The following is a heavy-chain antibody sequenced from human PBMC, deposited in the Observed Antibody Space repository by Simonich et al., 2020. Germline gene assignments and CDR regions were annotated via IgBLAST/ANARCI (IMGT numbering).Heavy chain of an antibody. V-gene: IGHV1-2*02. CDR1: GYTFTGYY. J-gene: IGHJ6*03. Sequence: QVQLVQSGAEVKKPGASVKGSCKASGYTFTGYYMHWVRQAPGQGLDWMGWSKPNSGGTNLAQKFQGRGPRTRDTSISPAYMELSRLRSDDTAVYYCARGGVQYYYYYMDVWGKGTTVTVSS. CDR3: ARGGVQYYYYYMDV. CDR2: SKPNSGGT. D-gene: IGHD3-3*01.